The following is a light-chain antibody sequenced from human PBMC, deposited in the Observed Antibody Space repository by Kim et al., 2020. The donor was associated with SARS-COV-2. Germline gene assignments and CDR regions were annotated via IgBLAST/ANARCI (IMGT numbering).Light chain of an antibody. CDR3: QSYDNSLNAYV. CDR1: SSNIGAGFD. Sequence: QSVLTQPPSLSGAPGQRVTMSCTGSSSNIGAGFDVHWYQQLPGTAPKLLIYANTKRPSGVPDRLSGSKSGTSASLAITGLQAGDEADYYCQSYDNSLNAYVFGTGTKVTV. CDR2: ANT. V-gene: IGLV1-40*01. J-gene: IGLJ1*01.